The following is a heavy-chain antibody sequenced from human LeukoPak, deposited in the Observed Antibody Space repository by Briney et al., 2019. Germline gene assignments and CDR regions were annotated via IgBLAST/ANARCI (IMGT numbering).Heavy chain of an antibody. CDR3: AKDLKSGRYLFLP. CDR2: ISGSGGST. V-gene: IGHV3-23*01. J-gene: IGHJ5*02. D-gene: IGHD1-26*01. CDR1: GFTFSSYA. Sequence: GGSLRLSCAASGFTFSSYAMSWVRQAPGKGLERVSAISGSGGSTYYADSVKGRFTISRDKSKNTLYLQMNSLRAEDTAVYYCAKDLKSGRYLFLPWGQGTLVTVSS.